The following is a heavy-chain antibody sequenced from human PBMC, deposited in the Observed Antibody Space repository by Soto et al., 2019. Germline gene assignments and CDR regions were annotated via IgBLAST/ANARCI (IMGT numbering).Heavy chain of an antibody. CDR2: IVVGSGNT. CDR3: AADKEAYGDYYYYYGMDV. CDR1: GFTSTSSA. D-gene: IGHD4-17*01. Sequence: SVKVSCKASGFTSTSSAVQWVRQARGQRLEWIGWIVVGSGNTNYAQKFQERVTITRDMSTSTAYMELSSLRSEDTAVYYCAADKEAYGDYYYYYGMDVWGQGTTVTVSS. J-gene: IGHJ6*02. V-gene: IGHV1-58*01.